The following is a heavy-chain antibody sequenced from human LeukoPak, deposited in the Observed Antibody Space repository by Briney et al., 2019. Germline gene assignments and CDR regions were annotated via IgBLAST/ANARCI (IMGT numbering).Heavy chain of an antibody. CDR3: AELGITMIGGV. J-gene: IGHJ6*04. Sequence: PGGTLRLSCAASGFTFSSYEMNWVPQAPGKGMEWVSYISSSGSTIYYADSVKVRFTIYRDNAKNSLYLQMNSLRAEDTAVYYCAELGITMIGGVWGKGTTVTISS. CDR1: GFTFSSYE. V-gene: IGHV3-48*03. D-gene: IGHD3-10*02. CDR2: ISSSGSTI.